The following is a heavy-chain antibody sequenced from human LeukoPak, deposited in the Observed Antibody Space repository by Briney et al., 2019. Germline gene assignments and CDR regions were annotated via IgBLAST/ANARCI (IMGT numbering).Heavy chain of an antibody. V-gene: IGHV4-59*01. Sequence: SETLSLTCTVSGASISSNYWSWIRQPPGKGREWIGYKSYSESTNYNPSLRSRVTISIDTSKNQFSLKLSSVTAADTAVYYCARDPAAYSSNWFFDYWDQGTLVTVSS. CDR1: GASISSNY. J-gene: IGHJ4*02. CDR3: ARDPAAYSSNWFFDY. D-gene: IGHD6-13*01. CDR2: KSYSEST.